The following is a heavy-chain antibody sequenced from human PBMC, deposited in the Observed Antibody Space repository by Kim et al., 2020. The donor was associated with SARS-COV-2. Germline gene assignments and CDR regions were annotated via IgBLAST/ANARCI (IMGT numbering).Heavy chain of an antibody. CDR1: GFTFTSYA. CDR3: AKGESNTWPFFDY. J-gene: IGHJ4*02. V-gene: IGHV3-23*01. CDR2: VSGSGGSK. Sequence: GGSLRLSCAASGFTFTSYAMSWVRQAPGKGLEWVSLVSGSGGSKYHADSVKGRFAISRDNSKKTLYLQMNSLRAEDTALYYCAKGESNTWPFFDYWGQG.